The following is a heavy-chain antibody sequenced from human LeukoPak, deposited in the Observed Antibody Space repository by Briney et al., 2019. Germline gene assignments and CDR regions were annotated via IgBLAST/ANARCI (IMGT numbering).Heavy chain of an antibody. CDR1: GYTFTGYY. V-gene: IGHV1-2*02. Sequence: RASVKVSCKASGYTFTGYYMHWVRQAPGQGLEWMGWINPNSGGTNYAQKFQGRGTMTRDTSISTAYMELSRLRSDDTAVYYCARLEYSSSSDNFDYWGQGTLVTVSS. D-gene: IGHD6-6*01. CDR2: INPNSGGT. CDR3: ARLEYSSSSDNFDY. J-gene: IGHJ4*02.